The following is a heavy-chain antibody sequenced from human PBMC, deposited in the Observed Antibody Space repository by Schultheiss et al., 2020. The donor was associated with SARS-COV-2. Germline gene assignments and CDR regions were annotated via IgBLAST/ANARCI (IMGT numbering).Heavy chain of an antibody. V-gene: IGHV4-34*01. CDR2: IYYSGST. Sequence: SETLSLTCAVYGGSFSGYYWSWIRQPPGKGLEWIGYIYYSGSTNYNPSLKSRVTISVDTSKNQFSLKLSSVTAADTAVYYCARFRGWLVYYYYGMDVWGQGTTVTVSS. J-gene: IGHJ6*02. D-gene: IGHD6-19*01. CDR3: ARFRGWLVYYYYGMDV. CDR1: GGSFSGYY.